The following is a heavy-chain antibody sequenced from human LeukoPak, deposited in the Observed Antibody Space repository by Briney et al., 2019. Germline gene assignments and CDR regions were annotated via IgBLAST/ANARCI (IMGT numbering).Heavy chain of an antibody. V-gene: IGHV3-21*01. Sequence: GGSLRLSCAASGFTFSDFSLSWVRQAPGKGLEWVSFISRTSSYIFLADSVKGRFTISRDNAKNSLCLQMNSLRAEDTAVYYCARDGSAYNTNHFDYWGQGTLVTVSS. D-gene: IGHD5-24*01. CDR1: GFTFSDFS. CDR3: ARDGSAYNTNHFDY. CDR2: ISRTSSYI. J-gene: IGHJ4*02.